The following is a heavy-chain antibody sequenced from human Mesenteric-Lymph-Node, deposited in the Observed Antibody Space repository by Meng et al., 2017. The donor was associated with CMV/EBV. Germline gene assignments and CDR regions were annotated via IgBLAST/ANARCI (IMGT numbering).Heavy chain of an antibody. CDR3: ARDRGNDILTGYYWVDY. CDR2: ISGSTSYI. Sequence: FTFCSYSMNWVRQAPGKGLEWVSSISGSTSYIYYADSVKGRFTISRDNAKNSLYLQMNSLSAEDTAVYYCARDRGNDILTGYYWVDYWGQGTLVIVSS. J-gene: IGHJ4*02. CDR1: FTFCSYS. D-gene: IGHD3-9*01. V-gene: IGHV3-21*01.